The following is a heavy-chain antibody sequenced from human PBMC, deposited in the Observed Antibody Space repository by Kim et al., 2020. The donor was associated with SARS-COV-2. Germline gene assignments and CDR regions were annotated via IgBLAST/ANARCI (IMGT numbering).Heavy chain of an antibody. CDR3: ARITMLRGAAYNWFDP. CDR2: MNPKSGNT. CDR1: GYTFTNYD. D-gene: IGHD3-10*01. J-gene: IGHJ5*02. V-gene: IGHV1-8*01. Sequence: ASVKVSCKASGYTFTNYDLNWVRQATGQGLEWMGWMNPKSGNTGYAQKFQGRVTMTRNTSINTAYMELSILTSEDTAMYYCARITMLRGAAYNWFDPWGQGTLVTVAS.